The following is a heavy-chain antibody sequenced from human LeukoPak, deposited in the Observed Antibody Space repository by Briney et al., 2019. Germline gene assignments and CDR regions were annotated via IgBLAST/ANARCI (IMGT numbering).Heavy chain of an antibody. J-gene: IGHJ4*02. CDR2: IYPGDSDT. D-gene: IGHD4-17*01. CDR3: ARTPYNYDDYRY. Sequence: GESLKISCKGSGYSFTSYWIGWVRQMPRKGLEWMGIIYPGDSDTRYSPSFQGQVAISVDKSISTAYLQWSSLKASDTAMYYCARTPYNYDDYRYWGQGTLVTVSS. CDR1: GYSFTSYW. V-gene: IGHV5-51*01.